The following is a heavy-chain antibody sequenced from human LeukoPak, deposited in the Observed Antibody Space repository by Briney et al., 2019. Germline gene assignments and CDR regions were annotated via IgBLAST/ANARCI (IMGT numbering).Heavy chain of an antibody. D-gene: IGHD6-6*01. V-gene: IGHV3-66*01. CDR2: IYSGGST. J-gene: IGHJ4*02. CDR1: GLTVSSSY. CDR3: AREESEYSSSAEIDY. Sequence: PGGSLRLSCAASGLTVSSSYITWVRQAPGKGLEWVSGIYSGGSTYYADSVKGRFTISRDNAKNSLYLQMNSLRAEDTAVYYCAREESEYSSSAEIDYWGQGTLVTVSS.